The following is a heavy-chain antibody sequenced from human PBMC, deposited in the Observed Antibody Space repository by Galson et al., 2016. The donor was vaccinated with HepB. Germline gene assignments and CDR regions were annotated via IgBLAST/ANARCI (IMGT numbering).Heavy chain of an antibody. D-gene: IGHD3-22*01. J-gene: IGHJ4*02. CDR1: GGSINSDGYY. Sequence: TLSLTCTVSGGSINSDGYYWSWIRQHPGKGLKWIGYIYYSGSTYYNRSLKSRVTISVDTSKNQFSLKLSSVTAADTAVYYCAYTYYYDSSGYSPFDNWGQGTLVTVSS. CDR2: IYYSGST. CDR3: AYTYYYDSSGYSPFDN. V-gene: IGHV4-31*03.